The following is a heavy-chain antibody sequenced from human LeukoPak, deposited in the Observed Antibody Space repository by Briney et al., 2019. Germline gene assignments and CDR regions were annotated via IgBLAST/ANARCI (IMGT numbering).Heavy chain of an antibody. CDR2: ISWNSGSI. CDR3: AKDKSAVAGYWFDP. J-gene: IGHJ5*02. D-gene: IGHD6-19*01. Sequence: GGSLRLSCAASGFTFDDYAMHWVRQAPGKGLEWVSGISWNSGSIGYADSVKGRFTISRDNAKNSLYLQMNSLRAEDAALYYCAKDKSAVAGYWFDPCGQGTLVTVSS. CDR1: GFTFDDYA. V-gene: IGHV3-9*01.